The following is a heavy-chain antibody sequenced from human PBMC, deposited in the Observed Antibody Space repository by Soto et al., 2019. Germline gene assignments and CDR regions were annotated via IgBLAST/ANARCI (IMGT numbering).Heavy chain of an antibody. CDR1: GFTFSSYG. J-gene: IGHJ3*02. CDR2: ISYDGSNK. CDR3: AKDEGLPPQGAGAYLANYYDSSGYYYGAFDI. Sequence: PGGSLRLSCAASGFTFSSYGMHWVRQAPGKGLEWVAVISYDGSNKYYADSVKGRFTISRDNSKNTLYLQMNSLRAEDTAVYYCAKDEGLPPQGAGAYLANYYDSSGYYYGAFDIWGQGTMVTVSS. V-gene: IGHV3-30*18. D-gene: IGHD3-22*01.